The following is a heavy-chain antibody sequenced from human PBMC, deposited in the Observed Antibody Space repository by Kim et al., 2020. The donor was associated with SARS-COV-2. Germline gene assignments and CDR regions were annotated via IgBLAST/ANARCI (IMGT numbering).Heavy chain of an antibody. Sequence: ASVKVSCKASGYTFTSYAMNWVRQAPGQGLEWMGWINTNTGNPTYAQGFTGRFVFSLDTSVSTAYLQISSLKAEDTAVYYCAKGYSSSWYRGGWLPYYFDYWGQGTLVTVSS. D-gene: IGHD6-13*01. J-gene: IGHJ4*02. CDR2: INTNTGNP. CDR3: AKGYSSSWYRGGWLPYYFDY. CDR1: GYTFTSYA. V-gene: IGHV7-4-1*02.